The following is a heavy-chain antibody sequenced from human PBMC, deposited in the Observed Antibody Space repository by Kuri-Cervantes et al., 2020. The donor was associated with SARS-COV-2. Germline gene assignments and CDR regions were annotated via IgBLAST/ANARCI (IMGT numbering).Heavy chain of an antibody. CDR1: GFTFSSYS. CDR2: ISSTSSYI. J-gene: IGHJ5*02. CDR3: TRGGYTSALSRQNWFDP. V-gene: IGHV3-21*04. D-gene: IGHD6-19*01. Sequence: GESLKISCAASGFTFSSYSMNWVRQAPGKGLEWVSSISSTSSYIYYADSVKGRFTISRDNAKNSLYLQMNSLRDADTAVYYCTRGGYTSALSRQNWFDPWGQGTLVTVSS.